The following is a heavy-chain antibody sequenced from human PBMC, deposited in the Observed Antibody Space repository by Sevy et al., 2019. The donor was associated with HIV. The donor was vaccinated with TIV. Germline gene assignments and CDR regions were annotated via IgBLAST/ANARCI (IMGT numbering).Heavy chain of an antibody. CDR2: IHSDDTT. CDR3: ARGKSGYGYALNY. CDR1: GFTVNSNY. J-gene: IGHJ4*02. D-gene: IGHD5-18*01. Sequence: GGSLRLSCAASGFTVNSNYMTWVRQAPGKGLEGVSVIHSDDTTYHADSVKARFTISSDNFKNTLYLHMSSLRAEDTAVYYCARGKSGYGYALNYWGQGTLVTVSS. V-gene: IGHV3-66*01.